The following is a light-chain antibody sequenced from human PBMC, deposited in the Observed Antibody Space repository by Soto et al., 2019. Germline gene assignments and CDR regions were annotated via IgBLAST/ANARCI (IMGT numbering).Light chain of an antibody. CDR1: QSVSSSY. J-gene: IGKJ1*01. CDR3: QPYGTSPPAWT. CDR2: GAT. V-gene: IGKV3-20*01. Sequence: EIVLTQSPGTLSLSPGERATLSCRASQSVSSSYLAWYQQKPGQAPRLLIYGATSRATGIPDRFSGSGSGTDFTLTISRLEPEDFAVYYCQPYGTSPPAWTFGQGTKVEIK.